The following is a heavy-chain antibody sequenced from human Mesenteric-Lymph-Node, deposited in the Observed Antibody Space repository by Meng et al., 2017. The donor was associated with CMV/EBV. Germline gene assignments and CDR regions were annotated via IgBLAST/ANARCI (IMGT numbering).Heavy chain of an antibody. CDR3: AYYGDLPPLW. D-gene: IGHD3-10*01. CDR2: TYYRSESYN. Sequence: PQQAGPGLVKPSQTTSVTSTCSGDSISRHNAAWNWIRQSPSSGLEWLGRTYYRSESYNDYAVSVQIRISVNLYTSKNPLSLHLKFVTHAATDVYYCAYYGDLPPLWWGQGTLVTVSS. V-gene: IGHV6-1*01. J-gene: IGHJ4*02. CDR1: GDSISRHNAA.